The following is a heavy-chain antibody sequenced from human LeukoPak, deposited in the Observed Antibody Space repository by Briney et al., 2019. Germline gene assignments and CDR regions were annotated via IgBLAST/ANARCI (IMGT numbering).Heavy chain of an antibody. J-gene: IGHJ5*02. V-gene: IGHV3-13*01. CDR1: GFTFSSYD. D-gene: IGHD6-19*01. Sequence: GGSLRLSCAASGFTFSSYDMHWVRQATGKGLEWVSAIGTAGDTYYPGSVKGRFTISRENAKNSLYLQMNSLRAEDTAVYYCAKDPYSSGPYNWFDPWGQGTLVTVSS. CDR2: IGTAGDT. CDR3: AKDPYSSGPYNWFDP.